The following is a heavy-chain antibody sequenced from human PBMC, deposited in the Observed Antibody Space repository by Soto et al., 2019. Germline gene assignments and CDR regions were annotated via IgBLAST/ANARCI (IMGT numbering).Heavy chain of an antibody. J-gene: IGHJ6*02. Sequence: QVQLEQSGAEVKKPGSSVKVSCKASGCTFTTAAISWVRQAPGQGLEWMGGIRPVFRTPDYAQKFQGRVTITADESTRTTYMELRGPRSADTAVYYWARDDERPQFGANYYSILDVWGQGTTITVSS. CDR2: IRPVFRTP. V-gene: IGHV1-69*12. CDR1: GCTFTTAA. CDR3: ARDDERPQFGANYYSILDV. D-gene: IGHD6-25*01.